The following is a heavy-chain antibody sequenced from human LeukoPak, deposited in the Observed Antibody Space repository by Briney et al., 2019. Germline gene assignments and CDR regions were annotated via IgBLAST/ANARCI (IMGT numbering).Heavy chain of an antibody. D-gene: IGHD3-22*01. CDR2: VSYDGSNK. V-gene: IGHV3-30*04. CDR3: ARDRPVIVVADSFDL. J-gene: IGHJ3*01. CDR1: GFTFSTYV. Sequence: GGSLRLSCAASGFTFSTYVMHWVRQAPGKGLEWVAVVSYDGSNKYYADSVKGRFTISRDNSKNTLYLLMNSLRAEDTAVYYCARDRPVIVVADSFDLWGQGTMVTVSS.